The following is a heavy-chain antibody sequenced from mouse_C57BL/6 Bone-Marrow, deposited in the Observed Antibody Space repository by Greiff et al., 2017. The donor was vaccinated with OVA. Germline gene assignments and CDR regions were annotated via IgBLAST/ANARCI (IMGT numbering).Heavy chain of an antibody. V-gene: IGHV1-20*01. Sequence: EVQVVESGPELVKPGDSVKISCKASGYSFTGYFMNWVMQSHGKSLEWIGRINPYNGDTFYNQKFKGKATLTVDKSSSTAHMELRSLTSEDSAVYYCARSYDGYYLYYAMDYWGQGTSVTVSS. J-gene: IGHJ4*01. D-gene: IGHD2-3*01. CDR3: ARSYDGYYLYYAMDY. CDR2: INPYNGDT. CDR1: GYSFTGYF.